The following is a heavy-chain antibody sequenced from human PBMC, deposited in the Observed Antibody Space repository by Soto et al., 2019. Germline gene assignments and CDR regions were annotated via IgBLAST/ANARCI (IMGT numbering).Heavy chain of an antibody. J-gene: IGHJ4*02. V-gene: IGHV1-46*01. Sequence: ASVKVSCKASGYTFTSYYMNWVRQAPGQGLEWLGIINPSGGYTTYAQRFLGRVTMTSDTSTSTVHMELGSLTSEDTAIYYCAKEIIGRVGEFFVDHWGQGALVTVSS. CDR2: INPSGGYT. CDR3: AKEIIGRVGEFFVDH. D-gene: IGHD3-10*01. CDR1: GYTFTSYY.